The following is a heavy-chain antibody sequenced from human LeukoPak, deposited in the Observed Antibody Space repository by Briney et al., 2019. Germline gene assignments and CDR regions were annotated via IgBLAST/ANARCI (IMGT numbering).Heavy chain of an antibody. CDR3: AKVGSGGYSYGADYYYDYMDV. J-gene: IGHJ6*03. CDR1: GFTFSYYG. CDR2: IRFDGSNK. D-gene: IGHD5-18*01. V-gene: IGHV3-30*02. Sequence: PGGSLRLSCAASGFTFSYYGMHWVRQAPGKGLEWVAFIRFDGSNKYYADSVKGRFTISRDNSYNTLYLQMNSLRVEDTAVYYCAKVGSGGYSYGADYYYDYMDVWGKGTTVTISS.